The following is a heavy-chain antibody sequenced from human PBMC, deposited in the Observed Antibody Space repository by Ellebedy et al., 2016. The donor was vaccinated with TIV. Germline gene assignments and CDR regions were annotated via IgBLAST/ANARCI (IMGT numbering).Heavy chain of an antibody. D-gene: IGHD6-19*01. CDR1: GFTFDDYA. CDR2: ISWNSGSI. J-gene: IGHJ5*02. CDR3: AKYHSSGDSFGGSWFNP. V-gene: IGHV3-9*01. Sequence: SLKISXAASGFTFDDYAMHWVRQAPGKGLEWVSGISWNSGSIGYADSVKGRFTISRDNAKNSLYLQMNSLRAEDTALYYCAKYHSSGDSFGGSWFNPWGQGTLVTVSS.